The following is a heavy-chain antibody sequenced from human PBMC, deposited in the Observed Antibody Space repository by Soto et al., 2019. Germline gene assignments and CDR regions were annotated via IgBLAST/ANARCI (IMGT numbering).Heavy chain of an antibody. D-gene: IGHD3-22*01. CDR3: ASEKTYDSSGYSLDAFDI. CDR1: GGTFSSYA. J-gene: IGHJ3*02. CDR2: IIPIFGTA. Sequence: QVQLVQSGAEVKKPGSSVKVSCKASGGTFSSYAISWVRQAPGQGLEWMGGIIPIFGTANYAQKFQGRVTITADESTSTAYMELSSLRSEDTAVYYCASEKTYDSSGYSLDAFDIWGQGTMVTVSS. V-gene: IGHV1-69*01.